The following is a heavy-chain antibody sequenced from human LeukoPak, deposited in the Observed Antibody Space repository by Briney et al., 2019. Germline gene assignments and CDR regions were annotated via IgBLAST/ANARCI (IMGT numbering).Heavy chain of an antibody. J-gene: IGHJ4*02. V-gene: IGHV4-39*01. CDR2: IYYSGST. CDR3: ARVHGGCTNGVCYRGPGTFDY. D-gene: IGHD2-8*01. Sequence: KPSETLSLTCTVSGGSISSSSYYWGWIRQPPGKGLEWIGSIYYSGSTYYNPSLKSRVTISVDTSKNQFSLKLSSVTAADTAVYYCARVHGGCTNGVCYRGPGTFDYWGQGTLVTVSS. CDR1: GGSISSSSYY.